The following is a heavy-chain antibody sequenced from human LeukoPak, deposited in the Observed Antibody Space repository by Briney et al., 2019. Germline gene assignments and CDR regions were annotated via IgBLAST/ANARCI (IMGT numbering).Heavy chain of an antibody. D-gene: IGHD2-2*01. CDR3: ARASSWYFDY. J-gene: IGHJ4*02. Sequence: GGSLRLSCAASGFTVSSDYMSWVRQAPGKGLEWVSVIYSGGTTHYADSVKGRFTISRDNSKNTLYLQMNSLRAEDTAVYYCARASSWYFDYWGQGTLVTVSS. V-gene: IGHV3-66*01. CDR2: IYSGGTT. CDR1: GFTVSSDY.